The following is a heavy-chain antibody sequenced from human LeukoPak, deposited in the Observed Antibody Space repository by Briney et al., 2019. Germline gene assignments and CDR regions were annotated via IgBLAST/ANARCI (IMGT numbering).Heavy chain of an antibody. CDR1: GGSFSGYY. Sequence: PSETLSLTCAVYGGSFSGYYWSWIRQPPGKGLEWIGEINHSGSTNYNPSLKSRVTISVDTSKNQFSLKLSSVTAADTAVYYCARVVRVPWFDPWGQGTLVTVSS. CDR2: INHSGST. D-gene: IGHD2-21*01. CDR3: ARVVRVPWFDP. J-gene: IGHJ5*02. V-gene: IGHV4-34*01.